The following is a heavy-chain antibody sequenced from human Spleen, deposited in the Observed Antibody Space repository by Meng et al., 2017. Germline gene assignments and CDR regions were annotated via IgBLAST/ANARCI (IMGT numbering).Heavy chain of an antibody. V-gene: IGHV3-21*01. Sequence: GESLKISCAASGFTFSSYYMNWVRQAPGKGLEWVSVISGSGSYIYFAESVKGRFTISRDNAKSSLYLQMNSLRAEDTALYYCARNDWNDVYVFDIWGQGTMVTVSS. CDR1: GFTFSSYY. D-gene: IGHD1-1*01. J-gene: IGHJ3*02. CDR3: ARNDWNDVYVFDI. CDR2: ISGSGSYI.